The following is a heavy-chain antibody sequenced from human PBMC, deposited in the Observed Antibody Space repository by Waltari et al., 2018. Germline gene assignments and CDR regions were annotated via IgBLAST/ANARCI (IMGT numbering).Heavy chain of an antibody. CDR2: IYYSGST. CDR3: VRDGGANVGQGDWFDP. CDR1: GGSISSYY. Sequence: QVQLQESGPGLVKPSETLSLTCTVSGGSISSYYWSWIRQPPGKGLEWIGYIYYSGSTNYNPSLKSRVTISVDTSKNQFSLKLSSVTAADTAVYYCVRDGGANVGQGDWFDPWGQGTLVTVSS. J-gene: IGHJ5*02. D-gene: IGHD2-15*01. V-gene: IGHV4-59*01.